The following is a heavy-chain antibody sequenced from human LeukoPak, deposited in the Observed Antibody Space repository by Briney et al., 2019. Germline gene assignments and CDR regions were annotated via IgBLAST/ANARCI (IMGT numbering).Heavy chain of an antibody. CDR3: ARDYNWNDAFDY. D-gene: IGHD1-20*01. J-gene: IGHJ4*02. V-gene: IGHV1-18*01. CDR1: GYTFTSYG. Sequence: VASVKVSCKASGYTFTSYGISWVRQAPGQGLEWMGWISADNGNTNYAQKLQGRVTMTTDTSSSTAYMELRSLRSDDTAVYYCARDYNWNDAFDYWGQGTLATVSS. CDR2: ISADNGNT.